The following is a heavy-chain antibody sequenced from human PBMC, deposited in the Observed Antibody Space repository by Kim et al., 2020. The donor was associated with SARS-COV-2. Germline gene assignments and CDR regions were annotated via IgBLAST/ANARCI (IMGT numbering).Heavy chain of an antibody. Sequence: SETLSLTCTVSGGSISSSSYYWGWIRQPPGKGLEWIGSIYYSGSTYYNPSLKSRVTISVDTSKNQFSLKLSSVTAADTAVYYCARLVGYYGSGSYFSFDYWGQGTLVTVSS. CDR2: IYYSGST. CDR1: GGSISSSSYY. V-gene: IGHV4-39*07. D-gene: IGHD3-10*01. J-gene: IGHJ4*02. CDR3: ARLVGYYGSGSYFSFDY.